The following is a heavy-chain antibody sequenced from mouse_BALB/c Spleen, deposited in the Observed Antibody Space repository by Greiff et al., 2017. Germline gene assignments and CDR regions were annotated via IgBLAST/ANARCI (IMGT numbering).Heavy chain of an antibody. CDR2: ISNGGGST. CDR3: ARHYYGSSEAWFAY. Sequence: EVKLQESGGGLVQPGGSLKLSCAASGFTFSSYTMSWVRQTPEKRLEWVAYISNGGGSTYYPDTVKGRFTISRDIAKNTLYLQMSSLKSEDTAMYYCARHYYGSSEAWFAYWGQGTLVTVSA. V-gene: IGHV5-12-2*01. CDR1: GFTFSSYT. J-gene: IGHJ3*01. D-gene: IGHD1-1*01.